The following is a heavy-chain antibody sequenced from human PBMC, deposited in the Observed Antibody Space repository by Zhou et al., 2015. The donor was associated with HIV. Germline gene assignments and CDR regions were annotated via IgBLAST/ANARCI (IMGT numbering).Heavy chain of an antibody. Sequence: QVQVVEFWGEPWSSLGGSLRLSCSASGLSFSNYGMHWVRQAPGKGLEWVTFIRYDGSNKYYSDFVKGRFTISRDNVRNTVYLQMKSLRADDTATYYCAPGGSSGSRGFDYWGQGTVVTVSS. D-gene: IGHD6-19*01. CDR2: IRYDGSNK. V-gene: IGHV3-30*02. CDR3: APGGSSGSRGFDY. CDR1: GLSFSNYG. J-gene: IGHJ4*02.